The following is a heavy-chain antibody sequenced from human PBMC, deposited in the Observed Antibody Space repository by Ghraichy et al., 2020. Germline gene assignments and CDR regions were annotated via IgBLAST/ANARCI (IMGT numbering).Heavy chain of an antibody. V-gene: IGHV4-59*01. J-gene: IGHJ6*03. D-gene: IGHD2-2*01. CDR2: IYYSGST. Sequence: SETLSLTCTVSGDSISSYYWSWIRQPPGKGLEWIGYIYYSGSTNYNPSLKSRVTISEDTSKSRFSLKLSSVTAADTAVYYCARGQYQLLNFKYYYYMDVWGKGTTVTVSS. CDR3: ARGQYQLLNFKYYYYMDV. CDR1: GDSISSYY.